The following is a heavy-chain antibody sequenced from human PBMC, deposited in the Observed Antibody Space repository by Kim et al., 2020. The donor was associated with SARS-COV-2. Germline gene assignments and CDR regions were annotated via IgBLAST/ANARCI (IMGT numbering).Heavy chain of an antibody. CDR2: ISYDGSNK. J-gene: IGHJ6*02. V-gene: IGHV3-30*04. CDR3: ARSYTAIASYSGMYV. D-gene: IGHD5-18*01. Sequence: GGSLRLSCAASGFTFSSYAMHWVRQAPGKGLEWVAVISYDGSNKYYADSVKGRFTISRDNSKNTLYLQMNSLRPEDTAVYYCARSYTAIASYSGMYVCG. CDR1: GFTFSSYA.